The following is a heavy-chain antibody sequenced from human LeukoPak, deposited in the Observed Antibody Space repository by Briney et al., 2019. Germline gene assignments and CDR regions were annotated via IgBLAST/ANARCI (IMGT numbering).Heavy chain of an antibody. CDR3: AKDREVVSGGIDY. CDR2: ISWDGGST. J-gene: IGHJ4*02. CDR1: GFPFSSYA. Sequence: GGSLRLSCAASGFPFSSYALNWVRQAPGKGLEWVSLISWDGGSTYYADSVKGRFTISRDNSKNSLYLQMNSLRAEDTALYYCAKDREVVSGGIDYWGQGTLVTVSS. V-gene: IGHV3-43D*03. D-gene: IGHD3-22*01.